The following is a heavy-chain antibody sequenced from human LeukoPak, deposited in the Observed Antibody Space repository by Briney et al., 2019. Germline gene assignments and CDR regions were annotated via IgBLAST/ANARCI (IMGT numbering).Heavy chain of an antibody. CDR3: ARGDWLSGYYYLLDY. Sequence: SVTLSLTCAVYGGSFSGYYWTWIRQPPGKGLEWIGEINHIGTTKFNPSLKSRITISVDTSKNQFSLKLSSVTAADTAVYYCARGDWLSGYYYLLDYWGQGTLVTVSP. D-gene: IGHD3-22*01. CDR1: GGSFSGYY. V-gene: IGHV4-34*01. J-gene: IGHJ4*02. CDR2: INHIGTT.